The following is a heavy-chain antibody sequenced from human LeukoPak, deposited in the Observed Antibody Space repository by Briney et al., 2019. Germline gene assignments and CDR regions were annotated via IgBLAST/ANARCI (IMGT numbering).Heavy chain of an antibody. J-gene: IGHJ4*02. CDR1: GYTFTSYD. D-gene: IGHD5-12*01. CDR2: INPNSGGT. CDR3: ARDSIRRDGYNFGHGANDY. V-gene: IGHV1-2*02. Sequence: ASVKVSCKASGYTFTSYDINWVRQATGQGLEWMGWINPNSGGTNYAQKFQGRVTMTRDTSISTAYMELSRLRSDDTAVYYCARDSIRRDGYNFGHGANDYWGQGTLVTVSS.